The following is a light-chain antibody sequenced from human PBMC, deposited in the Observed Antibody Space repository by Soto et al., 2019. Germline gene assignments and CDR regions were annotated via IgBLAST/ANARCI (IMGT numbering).Light chain of an antibody. CDR3: CSYAGSYTGV. J-gene: IGLJ1*01. V-gene: IGLV2-11*01. CDR1: SSDVGGYNY. Sequence: QSALTQPRSVSGSPGQSVTISCTGTSSDVGGYNYVSWYQQHPGKAPKLMIYDVSKRPSGVPDRFSGSKSGNTASLTISGLPAEDEAVYYCCSYAGSYTGVFGTGTKLTVL. CDR2: DVS.